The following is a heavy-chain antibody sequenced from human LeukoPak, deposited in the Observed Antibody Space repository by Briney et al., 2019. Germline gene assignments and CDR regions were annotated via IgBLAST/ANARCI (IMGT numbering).Heavy chain of an antibody. D-gene: IGHD3-10*01. CDR1: GGSFSGYY. Sequence: SETLSLTCAVYGGSFSGYYWSWIRQPPGKGLKWIGEINHSGSTNYNPSLKSRVTISVDTSKNQFSLKLSSVTAADTAVYYCARLGITMVRGVITNYYYYYMDVWGKGTTVTISS. CDR2: INHSGST. CDR3: ARLGITMVRGVITNYYYYYMDV. V-gene: IGHV4-34*01. J-gene: IGHJ6*03.